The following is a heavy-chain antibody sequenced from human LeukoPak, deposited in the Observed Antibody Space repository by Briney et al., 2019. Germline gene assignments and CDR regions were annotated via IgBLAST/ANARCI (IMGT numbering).Heavy chain of an antibody. D-gene: IGHD3-22*01. Sequence: GGSLRLSCAASGFTFSSYWMSWVRQAPGKGLEWVANIKQDGSAKYYVDSLRGRFSISRDNVKNSLFLQMNSLSDDDTAVYYCARCPYDSTGYYSVPSHLDYWGQGTLVTVSS. CDR2: IKQDGSAK. V-gene: IGHV3-7*01. CDR3: ARCPYDSTGYYSVPSHLDY. J-gene: IGHJ4*02. CDR1: GFTFSSYW.